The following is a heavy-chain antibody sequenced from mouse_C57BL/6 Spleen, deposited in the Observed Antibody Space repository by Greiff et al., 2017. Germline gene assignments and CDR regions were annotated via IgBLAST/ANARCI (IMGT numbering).Heavy chain of an antibody. CDR3: ARDQYGSTYWYFDV. J-gene: IGHJ1*03. D-gene: IGHD1-1*01. Sequence: DVKLVESGPGLVKPSQSLSLTCSVTGYSITSGYYWNWIRQFPGNKLEWMGYISYDGSNNYNPSLKNRISITRDTSKNQFFLKLNSVTTEDTATYYCARDQYGSTYWYFDVWGTGTTVTVSS. V-gene: IGHV3-6*01. CDR1: GYSITSGYY. CDR2: ISYDGSN.